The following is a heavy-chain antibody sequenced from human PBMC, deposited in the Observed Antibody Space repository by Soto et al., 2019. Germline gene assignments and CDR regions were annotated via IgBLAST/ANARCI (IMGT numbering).Heavy chain of an antibody. V-gene: IGHV1-2*04. D-gene: IGHD4-17*01. Sequence: ASVKVSCKASGYTFTGYYMHWVRQAPGQGLEWMGWINPNSGGTNYAQKFQGWVTMTRDTSISTAYMELSRLRSDDTAVYYCARVGPRGLRVTDAFDIWGQGTMVTVS. CDR1: GYTFTGYY. CDR3: ARVGPRGLRVTDAFDI. J-gene: IGHJ3*02. CDR2: INPNSGGT.